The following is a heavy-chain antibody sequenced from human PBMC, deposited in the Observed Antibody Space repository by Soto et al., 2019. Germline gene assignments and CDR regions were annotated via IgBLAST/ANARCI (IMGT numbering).Heavy chain of an antibody. D-gene: IGHD3-10*01. CDR1: GFTLSSYW. CDR2: INRDGSKK. CDR3: ARDVSPGSISLYLDAFDI. J-gene: IGHJ3*02. Sequence: EVQLEESGGDLVQPGGSLRLSCAASGFTLSSYWMTWVRQAPGIGLEWVANINRDGSKKSYLDSVRGRFTISRDNVRNSLYLQMDSLRADDTALYYCARDVSPGSISLYLDAFDIWGQGTMVTVSS. V-gene: IGHV3-7*05.